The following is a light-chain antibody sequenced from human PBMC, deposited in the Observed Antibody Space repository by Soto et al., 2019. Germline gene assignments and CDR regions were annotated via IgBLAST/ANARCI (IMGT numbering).Light chain of an antibody. CDR3: ISYTSSSTL. J-gene: IGLJ1*01. Sequence: QSVLTQPASVSGSPGQPITMSCTGTSSDVGGYNYVSWYQQHPGKAPNLMIYAVTHRPSGVSSRFSGSKSGNTASLTISGLQAEDEADYYCISYTSSSTLFGTGTKVTVL. CDR2: AVT. CDR1: SSDVGGYNY. V-gene: IGLV2-14*01.